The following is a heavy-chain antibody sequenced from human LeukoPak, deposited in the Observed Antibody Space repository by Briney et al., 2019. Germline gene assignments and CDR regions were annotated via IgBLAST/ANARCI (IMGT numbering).Heavy chain of an antibody. D-gene: IGHD3-3*01. CDR2: ISYDGSNK. V-gene: IGHV3-30*04. J-gene: IGHJ4*02. CDR1: GFTFSSYA. Sequence: PGRSLRLSCAASGFTFSSYAMHWVRQAPGKGLEWVAVISYDGSNKYYADSVKGRITISRDNSKNTLYLQMNSLRAEDTAVYYCAKDHDFWSGYGLYYFDYWGQGTLVTVSS. CDR3: AKDHDFWSGYGLYYFDY.